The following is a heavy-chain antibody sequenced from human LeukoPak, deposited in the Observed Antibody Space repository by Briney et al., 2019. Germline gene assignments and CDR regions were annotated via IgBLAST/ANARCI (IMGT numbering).Heavy chain of an antibody. CDR1: GGSISSGDYY. CDR3: ATQTYCGGDCYPRDY. D-gene: IGHD2-21*02. Sequence: SETLSLTCTVSGGSISSGDYYWSWIRQPPGKGLEWIGYIYYSGSTYYNPSLKSRVTISVDTTKNQFSLKLSSVTAADTAVYYCATQTYCGGDCYPRDYWGQGTLVTVSS. CDR2: IYYSGST. V-gene: IGHV4-30-4*01. J-gene: IGHJ4*02.